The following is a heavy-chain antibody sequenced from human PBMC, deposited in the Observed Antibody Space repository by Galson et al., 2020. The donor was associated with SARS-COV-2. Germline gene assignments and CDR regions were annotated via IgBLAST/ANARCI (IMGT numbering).Heavy chain of an antibody. D-gene: IGHD3-16*01. CDR3: AGDTWKFGRAGMDV. CDR2: ISSLGSDK. CDR1: GFTFSNYA. J-gene: IGHJ6*02. V-gene: IGHV3-30*04. Sequence: GESLKISCAASGFTFSNYAMHWVRQAPGKGLEWVAVISSLGSDKYVDSVQGRFPISRDNSKNTVYLQMNSLRAEDTAVYYCAGDTWKFGRAGMDVWGQGATVTVSS.